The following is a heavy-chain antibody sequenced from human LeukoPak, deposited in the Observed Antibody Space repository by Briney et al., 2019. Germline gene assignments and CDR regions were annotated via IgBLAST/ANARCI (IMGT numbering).Heavy chain of an antibody. CDR3: ARHRADSSSWKGYFDY. Sequence: SVKVSCKASGGTFSSYTISWVRQAPGQGLEWMGRIIPILGIANYAQKFQGRVTITADKSTSTAYMELSSLRSEDTAVYYCARHRADSSSWKGYFDYWGQGTLVTVSS. D-gene: IGHD6-13*01. CDR2: IIPILGIA. V-gene: IGHV1-69*02. CDR1: GGTFSSYT. J-gene: IGHJ4*02.